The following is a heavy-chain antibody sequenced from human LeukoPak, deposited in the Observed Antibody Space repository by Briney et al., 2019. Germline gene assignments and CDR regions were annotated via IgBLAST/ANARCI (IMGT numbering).Heavy chain of an antibody. CDR2: ISYDGSNK. CDR3: AKDLGITMIVAPGS. D-gene: IGHD3-22*01. V-gene: IGHV3-30*18. J-gene: IGHJ5*02. Sequence: GRSLRLSCAASGFTFSSYGMHWVRQAPGKGLEWVAVISYDGSNKYYADSVKGRFTISRDNSKNTLYLQMNSLRAEDTAVYYCAKDLGITMIVAPGSWGQGTLVTVSS. CDR1: GFTFSSYG.